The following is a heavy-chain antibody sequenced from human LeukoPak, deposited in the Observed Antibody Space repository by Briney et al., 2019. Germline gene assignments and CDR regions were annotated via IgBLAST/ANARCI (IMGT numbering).Heavy chain of an antibody. V-gene: IGHV3-23*01. D-gene: IGHD2-15*01. CDR3: AKGAAYYYYYGMDV. Sequence: GGSLRLSCAASGFTFSSYAMSWVRQAPGKGLEWVSAISGSGGGTYYADSVKGRFTISRDNSKNTLYLQMNSLKAEDTAVYYCAKGAAYYYYYGMDVWGQGTTVTVSS. J-gene: IGHJ6*02. CDR2: ISGSGGGT. CDR1: GFTFSSYA.